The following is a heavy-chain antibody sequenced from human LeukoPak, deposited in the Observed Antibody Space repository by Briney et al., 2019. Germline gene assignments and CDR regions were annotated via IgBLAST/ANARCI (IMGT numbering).Heavy chain of an antibody. Sequence: PGGSLRLSCAVSGFIFNNYAMSWVRQAPGKGLEWVSSISGGGDNTYYADSVKGRFTISRDNSKNTLYLQMNSLRAEDTAVYYCAKDDEGSCGSPSCYKWFDPWGQGTLVTVSS. V-gene: IGHV3-23*01. D-gene: IGHD2-2*02. CDR2: ISGGGDNT. CDR1: GFIFNNYA. CDR3: AKDDEGSCGSPSCYKWFDP. J-gene: IGHJ5*02.